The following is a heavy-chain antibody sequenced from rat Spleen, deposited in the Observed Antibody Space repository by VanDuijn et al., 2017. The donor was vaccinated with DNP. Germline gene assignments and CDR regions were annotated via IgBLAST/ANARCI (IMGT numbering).Heavy chain of an antibody. Sequence: EVQLEESGGGLVQPGRSLQLSCVASEFTFSKSDVAWVRQAPTKGLEWIAASGPSGGSDYYRDSVKGRFTVSRDYAKSTLYLQMDSLRSEDTATYYCVKRAPGNYYYGGYFDYWGQGVMVTVSS. J-gene: IGHJ2*01. D-gene: IGHD1-6*01. CDR2: SGPSGGSD. CDR1: EFTFSKSD. CDR3: VKRAPGNYYYGGYFDY. V-gene: IGHV5-19*01.